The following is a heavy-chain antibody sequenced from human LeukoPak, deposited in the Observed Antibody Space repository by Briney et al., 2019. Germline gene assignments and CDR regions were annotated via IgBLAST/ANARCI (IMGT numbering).Heavy chain of an antibody. CDR1: GGSISSGDYY. CDR3: ARARAYCSSWYYFDY. V-gene: IGHV4-30-4*08. D-gene: IGHD2-2*01. J-gene: IGHJ4*02. Sequence: PSETLSLTCTVSGGSISSGDYYWSWIRQPPGKGLEWMGHPHYSGITYYSPSLKRRLTISVDTSKNQFSLKLSSVTAADTAVYHCARARAYCSSWYYFDYWGQGTLVTVSS. CDR2: PHYSGIT.